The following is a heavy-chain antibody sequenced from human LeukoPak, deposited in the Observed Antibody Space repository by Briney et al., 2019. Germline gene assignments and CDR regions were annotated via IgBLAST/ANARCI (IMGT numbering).Heavy chain of an antibody. V-gene: IGHV3-23*01. J-gene: IGHJ4*02. CDR2: IYENGGTT. D-gene: IGHD2-15*01. CDR3: AKVGRGGRGFDY. CDR1: GFTFRSHA. Sequence: GGSLRLSCVGSGFTFRSHAMSWVRQAPEKGLEFVSGIYENGGTTYYADSVKGRFTISRDNSKNTLYLQMNSLRAEDTAVYYCAKVGRGGRGFDYWGQGTLVTVSS.